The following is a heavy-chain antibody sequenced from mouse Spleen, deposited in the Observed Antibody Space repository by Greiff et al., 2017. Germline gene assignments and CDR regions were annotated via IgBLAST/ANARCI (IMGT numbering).Heavy chain of an antibody. CDR1: GYTFTSYW. D-gene: IGHD2-2*01. V-gene: IGHV1-50*01. Sequence: QVQLQQPGAELVKPGASVKLSCKASGYTFTSYWMQWVKQRPGQGLEWIGEIDPSDSYTNYNQKFKGKATLTVDTSSSTAYMQLSSLTSEDSAVYYCARGLREIAYWGQGTLVTVSA. CDR2: IDPSDSYT. CDR3: ARGLREIAY. J-gene: IGHJ3*01.